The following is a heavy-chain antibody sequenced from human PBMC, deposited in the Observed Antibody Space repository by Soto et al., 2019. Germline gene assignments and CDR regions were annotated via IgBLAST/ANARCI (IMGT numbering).Heavy chain of an antibody. Sequence: QITLKESGPTLVKPTQTLTLTCIFSGFSLSTSGVGVGWIRQPPGKALEWLALIYWDDDKRYSPSLRSRLTITKETSKNQVVLTMTNMDPVDTATYHCIQSRCGGDCLQSYASHYYYGMDVWGQGTTVTVSS. CDR1: GFSLSTSGVG. CDR2: IYWDDDK. D-gene: IGHD2-21*02. J-gene: IGHJ6*02. CDR3: IQSRCGGDCLQSYASHYYYGMDV. V-gene: IGHV2-5*02.